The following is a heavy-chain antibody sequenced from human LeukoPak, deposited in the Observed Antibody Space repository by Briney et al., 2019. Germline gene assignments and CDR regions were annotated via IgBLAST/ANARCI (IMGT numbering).Heavy chain of an antibody. CDR3: ARQTGSAPPHFDY. CDR2: IYYSGST. CDR1: GGSISSGGYY. D-gene: IGHD7-27*01. Sequence: SETLSLTCTVSGGSISSGGYYWSWIRQHPGTGLEWIGYIYYSGSTYYNPSLKSRVTISVDTSKNQFSLKLSSVTAADTAVYYCARQTGSAPPHFDYWGQGTLVTVPS. V-gene: IGHV4-31*03. J-gene: IGHJ4*02.